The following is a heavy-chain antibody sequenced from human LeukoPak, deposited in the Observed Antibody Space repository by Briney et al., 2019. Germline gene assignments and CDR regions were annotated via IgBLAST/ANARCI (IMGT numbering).Heavy chain of an antibody. CDR2: IYHGDSDT. V-gene: IGHV5-51*01. CDR3: ARKANGMAAPFDS. CDR1: GPNFGNYW. J-gene: IGHJ4*02. Sequence: PGESLKISCEASGPNFGNYWINWVRQKPGKGLEWMGIIYHGDSDTRYGPSFQGHVTISADRSANTAYLQWSRLEASDTAKYFCARKANGMAAPFDSWAQGTLVTVSS. D-gene: IGHD6-13*01.